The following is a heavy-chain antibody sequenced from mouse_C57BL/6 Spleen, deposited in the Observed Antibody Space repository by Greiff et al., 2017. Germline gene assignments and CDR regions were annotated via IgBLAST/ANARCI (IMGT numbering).Heavy chain of an antibody. Sequence: EVMLVESGEGLVKPGGSLKLSCAASGFTFSSYAMSWVRQTPEKRLEWVAYISSGGDYIYYADTVKGRFTISRDNARNTLYLQMSSLKSEDTAMYYCTRGGSYGSSYSSYDWGQGTTLTVAS. J-gene: IGHJ2*01. D-gene: IGHD1-1*01. CDR3: TRGGSYGSSYSSYD. CDR1: GFTFSSYA. V-gene: IGHV5-9-1*02. CDR2: ISSGGDYI.